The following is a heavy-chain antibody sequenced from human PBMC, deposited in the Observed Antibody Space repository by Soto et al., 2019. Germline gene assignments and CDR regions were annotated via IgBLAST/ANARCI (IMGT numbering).Heavy chain of an antibody. V-gene: IGHV3-23*01. CDR2: ISGSGGST. CDR1: GFTFSSYA. J-gene: IGHJ4*02. D-gene: IGHD1-26*01. CDR3: AKDRGATKYFDY. Sequence: EVSLLESGGGLVQPGGSLRLSCAASGFTFSSYAMSWVRQAPEKGLEWVSAISGSGGSTDYADSVKGRFTISRDNSKNTLYLQMNSLRAEDTAVYYCAKDRGATKYFDYWGQGTLVTVSS.